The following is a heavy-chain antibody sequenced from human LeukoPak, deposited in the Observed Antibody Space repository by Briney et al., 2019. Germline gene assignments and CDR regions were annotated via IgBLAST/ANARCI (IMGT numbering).Heavy chain of an antibody. CDR3: TKDEGRAIAAAGLDY. J-gene: IGHJ4*02. V-gene: IGHV3-9*01. CDR2: ISWNSGSI. D-gene: IGHD6-13*01. CDR1: GFTFDDYA. Sequence: GRSLRLSCAASGFTFDDYAMHWVRQAPGKGLGWVSGISWNSGSIGYADSVKGRFTISRDNAKNSLYLQMNSLRAEDTALYYCTKDEGRAIAAAGLDYWGQGTLVTVSS.